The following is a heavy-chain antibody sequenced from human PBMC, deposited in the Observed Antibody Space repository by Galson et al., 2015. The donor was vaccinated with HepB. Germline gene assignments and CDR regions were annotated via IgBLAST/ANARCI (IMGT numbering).Heavy chain of an antibody. CDR3: ATLSSSWSH. D-gene: IGHD6-13*01. V-gene: IGHV3-21*01. CDR1: GFTFSSYS. Sequence: SLRLSCAASGFTFSSYSMNWVRQAPGKGLEWVPSISSSSSYIYYADSVQGRFTISRDNAKNSLYLQMNSLRAEDTAVYYCATLSSSWSHWGQGTLVTVSS. CDR2: ISSSSSYI. J-gene: IGHJ4*02.